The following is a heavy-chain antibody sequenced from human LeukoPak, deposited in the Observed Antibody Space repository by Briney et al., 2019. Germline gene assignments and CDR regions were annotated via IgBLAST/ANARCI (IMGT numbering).Heavy chain of an antibody. J-gene: IGHJ5*02. Sequence: SETLSLTCTVSGGSISSSSYYWGWIRQPPGKGLEWIGSIYYSGSTYYNPSLKSRVTISVDTSKNQFSLKLSSVTAADTAVYYSARLKRITIFGVGGWFDPWGQGTLVTVSS. CDR3: ARLKRITIFGVGGWFDP. D-gene: IGHD3-3*01. CDR2: IYYSGST. CDR1: GGSISSSSYY. V-gene: IGHV4-39*01.